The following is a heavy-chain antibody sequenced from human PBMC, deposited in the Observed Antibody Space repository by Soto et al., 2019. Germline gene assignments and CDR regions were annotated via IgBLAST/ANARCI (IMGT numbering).Heavy chain of an antibody. CDR2: ISGAGTRT. Sequence: GGSLRLSCAASGFTFSSYWMHWVRQGPGKGLVWVSRISGAGTRTNYADSVRGRFTVSRDNAKNTLYLQINSLTAEDTAVYYCARGTLTSIDLVAYWGQGTLVTVSS. V-gene: IGHV3-74*01. CDR1: GFTFSSYW. CDR3: ARGTLTSIDLVAY. J-gene: IGHJ4*02. D-gene: IGHD1-7*01.